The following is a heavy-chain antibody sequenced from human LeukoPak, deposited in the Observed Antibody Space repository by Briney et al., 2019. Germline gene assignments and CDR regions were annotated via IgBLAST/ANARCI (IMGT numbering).Heavy chain of an antibody. V-gene: IGHV4-34*01. CDR3: ARILSGSSSSR. CDR2: INHSGST. CDR1: GGSFSGYY. J-gene: IGHJ4*02. D-gene: IGHD6-6*01. Sequence: SETLSLTCAVYGGSFSGYYWSWIRHPPGKGLEWIGEINHSGSTNYNPSLKSRVTISVDTSKNQFSLKLSSVTAADTAVYYCARILSGSSSSRWGQGTLVTVSS.